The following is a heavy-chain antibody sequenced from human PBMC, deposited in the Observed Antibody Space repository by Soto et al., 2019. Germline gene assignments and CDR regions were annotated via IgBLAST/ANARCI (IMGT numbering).Heavy chain of an antibody. CDR1: GDSVSSNSAA. D-gene: IGHD2-2*01. CDR2: TYYRSKWYN. J-gene: IGHJ6*02. CDR3: ARGCSSTSCYLSYGMDV. V-gene: IGHV6-1*01. Sequence: KTSETLSLTCAISGDSVSSNSAAWNWIRQSPSRGLEWLGRTYYRSKWYNDYAVSVKSRITINPDTSKNQFSLQLNSVTPEDTVVYYCARGCSSTSCYLSYGMDVWGQGTTVTVSS.